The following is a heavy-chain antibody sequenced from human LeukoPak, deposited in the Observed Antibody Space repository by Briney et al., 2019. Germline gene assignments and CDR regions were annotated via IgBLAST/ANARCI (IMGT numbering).Heavy chain of an antibody. CDR3: ARSRYDYIWGIDY. CDR1: GFTFSNYW. V-gene: IGHV3-74*01. Sequence: GGSLRLSCAASGFTFSNYWMHWVRQAPGKGLVWVSRLNSDGSSTSYADSVKGRFTISRDNAKNTLYLQMNSLRDEDTAVFYCARSRYDYIWGIDYWGQGTLVTISS. J-gene: IGHJ4*02. D-gene: IGHD3-16*01. CDR2: LNSDGSST.